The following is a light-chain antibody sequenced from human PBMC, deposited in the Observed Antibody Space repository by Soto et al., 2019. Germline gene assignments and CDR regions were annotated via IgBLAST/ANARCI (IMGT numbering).Light chain of an antibody. V-gene: IGLV1-44*01. CDR2: SNT. Sequence: QSVLTQPPSASGTPGQRVTISCSGSSSNIGSHTVNWYQQFPGTAPKLLMYSNTQRPSGVPDRFSGSKSGTSASLAISGLQSEFEAYYYCAAWDDSLNGVVFGGGTKLTVL. CDR1: SSNIGSHT. J-gene: IGLJ2*01. CDR3: AAWDDSLNGVV.